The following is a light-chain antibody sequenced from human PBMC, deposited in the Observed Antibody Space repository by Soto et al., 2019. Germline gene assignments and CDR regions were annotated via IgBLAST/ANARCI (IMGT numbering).Light chain of an antibody. J-gene: IGLJ3*02. CDR1: SSDVGGYNY. Sequence: QSALTQPASVSRSPGQSITISCTGTSSDVGGYNYVSWYQQHPGKAPKLIIYEVSNRPSGVSNRFSGSKSGNTASLTISGLQAEDEADYYCSSYTTSSTWVFGGGTKLTVL. V-gene: IGLV2-14*01. CDR2: EVS. CDR3: SSYTTSSTWV.